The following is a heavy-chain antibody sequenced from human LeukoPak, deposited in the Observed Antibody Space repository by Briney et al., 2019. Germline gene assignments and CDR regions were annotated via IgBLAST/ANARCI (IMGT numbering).Heavy chain of an antibody. D-gene: IGHD2-8*01. CDR3: AQSTSMRYFFDL. J-gene: IGHJ2*01. CDR1: GFXFNRYA. Sequence: GGSLRLSCAASGFXFNRYAVAWVRQAPGKGLEWVSTISGSGGRTFFADSVKGRFTVSRDNSVFLQMNSLRAEDTALYFCAQSTSMRYFFDLWGRGTLVTVSS. V-gene: IGHV3-23*01. CDR2: ISGSGGRT.